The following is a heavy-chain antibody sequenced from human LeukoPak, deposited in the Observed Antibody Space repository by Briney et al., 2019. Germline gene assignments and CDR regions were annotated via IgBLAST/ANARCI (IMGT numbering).Heavy chain of an antibody. Sequence: PSETLSLTCTVSGGSISSYYWSWIRQPAGKGLEWIGRIYTSGSTYYNPSLKSRVTISVDTSKNQFSLKLSSVTAADTAVYYCARLPRYFDWFPGRAFDIWGQGTMVTVSS. CDR2: IYTSGST. CDR1: GGSISSYY. D-gene: IGHD3-9*01. J-gene: IGHJ3*02. V-gene: IGHV4-4*07. CDR3: ARLPRYFDWFPGRAFDI.